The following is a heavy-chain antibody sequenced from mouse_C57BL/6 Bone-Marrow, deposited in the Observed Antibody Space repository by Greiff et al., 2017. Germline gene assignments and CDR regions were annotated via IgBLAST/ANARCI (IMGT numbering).Heavy chain of an antibody. J-gene: IGHJ3*01. V-gene: IGHV5-12*01. CDR1: GFTFSDYY. CDR2: ISNGGGST. CDR3: ARPRFAWFAY. Sequence: DVKLVESGGGLVQPGGSLKLSCAASGFTFSDYYMYWVRQTPEKRLEWVAYISNGGGSTYYPDTVKGRFTISRDNAKNTLYLPMSRLKSEDPAMYYCARPRFAWFAYWGQGTLVTVSA.